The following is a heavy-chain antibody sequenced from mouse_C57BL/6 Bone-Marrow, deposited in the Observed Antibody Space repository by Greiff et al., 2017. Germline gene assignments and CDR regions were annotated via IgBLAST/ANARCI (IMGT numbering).Heavy chain of an antibody. Sequence: QVQLQQPGAELVMPGASVKLSCKASGYTFTSYWMHWVKQRPGQGLEWIGEIDPADSDTNYNQKFKGKSTLTVDKSSSTAYMQLSSLTSEDSAVYYCARKFKGAMDYWGQGTSVTVSS. CDR1: GYTFTSYW. J-gene: IGHJ4*01. V-gene: IGHV1-69*01. CDR2: IDPADSDT. CDR3: ARKFKGAMDY.